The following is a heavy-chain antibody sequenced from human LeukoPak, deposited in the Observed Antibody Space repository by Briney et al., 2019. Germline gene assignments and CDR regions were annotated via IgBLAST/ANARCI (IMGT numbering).Heavy chain of an antibody. V-gene: IGHV3-15*01. CDR3: ARGFCSSTNCYQGPFDF. Sequence: PGGSLRLSCAASGFTFSSAWMTWVRQAPGKGLEWVGHIKNKINGETTDYAAPVKGRFIISRDDSKNTLYLQMNSLRTEDTAVYYCARGFCSSTNCYQGPFDFWGQGTLVTVSS. J-gene: IGHJ4*02. CDR2: IKNKINGETT. D-gene: IGHD2-2*01. CDR1: GFTFSSAW.